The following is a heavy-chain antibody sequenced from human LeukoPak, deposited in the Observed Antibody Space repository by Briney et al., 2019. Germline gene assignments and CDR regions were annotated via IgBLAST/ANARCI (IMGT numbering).Heavy chain of an antibody. CDR3: ARGYFDWFLDN. CDR1: GGSISSYY. CDR2: IYTSGST. J-gene: IGHJ4*02. D-gene: IGHD3-9*01. V-gene: IGHV4-4*07. Sequence: SETLSLTCTVSGGSISSYYWSWIRQPAGKGLEWIGRIYTSGSTNYNPSLKSRVTMSVDTSKNQFSLKLSYVTAADTAVYHCARGYFDWFLDNWGRGTLVTVSS.